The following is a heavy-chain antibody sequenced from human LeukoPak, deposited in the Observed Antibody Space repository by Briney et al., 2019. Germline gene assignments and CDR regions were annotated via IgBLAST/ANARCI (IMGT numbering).Heavy chain of an antibody. CDR2: TYYRSKWYN. V-gene: IGHV6-1*01. CDR1: GDSVSSNSAA. J-gene: IGHJ6*02. D-gene: IGHD6-13*01. Sequence: SQTLSLTCALSGDSVSSNSAAWNWIRQSPSRGLEWLGRTYYRSKWYNDYAVSVKSRITINPDTSKNQFSLQLNSVTPEDTAVYYCASALRAAAGTYYYYYGMDVWGQGTTVTVSS. CDR3: ASALRAAAGTYYYYYGMDV.